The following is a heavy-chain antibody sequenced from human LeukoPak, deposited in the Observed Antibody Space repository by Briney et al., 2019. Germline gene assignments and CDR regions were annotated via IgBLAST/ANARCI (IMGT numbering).Heavy chain of an antibody. Sequence: KPGGSLRLSCAASGFTFSSYTMNWVRQAPGKGLEWVSSITSSSSYISYADSVKGLFTISRDNARNSVYLQMNSLRAEDTAVYYCARAQVVDYWGQGTLVTVSS. V-gene: IGHV3-21*01. CDR1: GFTFSSYT. J-gene: IGHJ4*02. CDR2: ITSSSSYI. CDR3: ARAQVVDY. D-gene: IGHD2-15*01.